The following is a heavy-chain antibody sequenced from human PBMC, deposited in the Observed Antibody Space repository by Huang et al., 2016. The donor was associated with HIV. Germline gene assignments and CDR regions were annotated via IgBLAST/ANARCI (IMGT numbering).Heavy chain of an antibody. Sequence: QVHLVQSGAEVKKPGSSVKVSCKASGYTFTNYDINWVRQAPGRGLEWMGWINPNTGNTGFAQSCQGRVTMTRKTSITTAYMELTSLTSEDTAVYYCARSAYGDLDYWGLGTLVIVSS. J-gene: IGHJ4*02. CDR2: INPNTGNT. CDR3: ARSAYGDLDY. V-gene: IGHV1-8*02. CDR1: GYTFTNYD. D-gene: IGHD4-17*01.